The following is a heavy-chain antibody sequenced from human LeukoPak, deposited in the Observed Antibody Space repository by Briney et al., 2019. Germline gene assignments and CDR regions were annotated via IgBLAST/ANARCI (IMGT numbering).Heavy chain of an antibody. CDR3: AKVGRSSYHFDY. CDR1: GFTFSSYG. J-gene: IGHJ4*02. CDR2: IRYDGSNK. D-gene: IGHD6-6*01. Sequence: GGSLRLSCAASGFTFSSYGMHWVRQALGKGLEWVAFIRYDGSNKYYADSVKGRFTISRDNSKNTLYLQMNSLRAEDTAVYYCAKVGRSSYHFDYWGQGTLVTVSS. V-gene: IGHV3-30*02.